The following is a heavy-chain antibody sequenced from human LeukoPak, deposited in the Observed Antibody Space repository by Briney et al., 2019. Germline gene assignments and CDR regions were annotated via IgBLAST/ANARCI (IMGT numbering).Heavy chain of an antibody. J-gene: IGHJ4*02. D-gene: IGHD6-13*01. Sequence: PGTSLRLSCAASRFTFNDYGMHWVRQAPGKGLEWVAVISYDGSIKYYADSVKARFTISRDNSKNTLYLHMNSLRPEDTAVYYCASHYLSYSSSWSYYFDYWGQGTLVTVSS. V-gene: IGHV3-30*03. CDR2: ISYDGSIK. CDR3: ASHYLSYSSSWSYYFDY. CDR1: RFTFNDYG.